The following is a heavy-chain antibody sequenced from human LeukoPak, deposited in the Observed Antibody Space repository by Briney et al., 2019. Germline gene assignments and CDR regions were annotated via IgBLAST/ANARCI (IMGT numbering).Heavy chain of an antibody. J-gene: IGHJ4*02. CDR2: ISSSSSYI. V-gene: IGHV3-21*01. CDR3: GTGRYCSSTSCWRWVRYFDY. CDR1: GFTFSSYS. Sequence: GGSLRLSCAASGFTFSSYSMNWVRQAPGKGLEWVSSISSSSSYIYYADSVKGRFTISRDNAKNSLYLQMNSLRAEDTAVYYCGTGRYCSSTSCWRWVRYFDYWGQGTLVTVSS. D-gene: IGHD2-2*01.